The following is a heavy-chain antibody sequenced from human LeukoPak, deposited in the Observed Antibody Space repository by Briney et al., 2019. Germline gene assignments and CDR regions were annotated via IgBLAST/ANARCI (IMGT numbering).Heavy chain of an antibody. Sequence: SETLSLTCTVSGGSMSPYHWGWIRQPPGKGLEWTGYIYYSGSTNYNPSLNSRVTISVDTSKNQFSLKLSSVTAADTAVYYCARGRTYYDFWSGYYDYWGQGTLVTVSS. D-gene: IGHD3-3*01. CDR2: IYYSGST. CDR1: GGSMSPYH. J-gene: IGHJ4*02. CDR3: ARGRTYYDFWSGYYDY. V-gene: IGHV4-59*12.